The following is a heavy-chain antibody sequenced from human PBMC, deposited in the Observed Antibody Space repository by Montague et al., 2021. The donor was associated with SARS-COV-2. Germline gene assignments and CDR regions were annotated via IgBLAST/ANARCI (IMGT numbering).Heavy chain of an antibody. D-gene: IGHD3-3*01. CDR3: ARAPVAHITIFGVVTSFDY. V-gene: IGHV4-59*01. J-gene: IGHJ4*02. Sequence: SETLSLTCTVSGGSISSYYWSWIRQPPGKGLEWIGYIYYSGNTNXXPSLKSRVTISVDTSKNQFSLKLSSVTAADTAVYYCARAPVAHITIFGVVTSFDYWGQGTLVTVSS. CDR2: IYYSGNT. CDR1: GGSISSYY.